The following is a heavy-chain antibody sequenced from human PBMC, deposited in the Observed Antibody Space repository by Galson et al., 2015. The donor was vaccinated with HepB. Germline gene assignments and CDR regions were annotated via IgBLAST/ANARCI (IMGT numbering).Heavy chain of an antibody. Sequence: SLRLSCAAPGFTFSDHAMHWVRQAPGKGLEWVAVVSFGGNNIYYADSVKGRFTVSSENSKNMLYLQMNSLRLEDTAIYYCAKDGGSGLRYLEWVVSGNYFDHWGQGSLVTVSS. V-gene: IGHV3-30*04. CDR3: AKDGGSGLRYLEWVVSGNYFDH. J-gene: IGHJ4*02. CDR1: GFTFSDHA. CDR2: VSFGGNNI. D-gene: IGHD3-3*01.